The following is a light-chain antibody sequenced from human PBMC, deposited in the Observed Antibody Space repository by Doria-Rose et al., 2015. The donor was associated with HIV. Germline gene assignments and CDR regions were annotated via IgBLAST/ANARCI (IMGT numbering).Light chain of an antibody. CDR2: GNN. CDR3: QSYDSLSVYVL. V-gene: IGLV1-40*01. J-gene: IGLJ2*01. CDR1: NSNIGAGFG. Sequence: QSVLTQPPSVSGAPGQTVTISCTGINSNIGAGFGVHWYQHLPGTTPKLLIYGNNNRPSGVPDRFSGSKSGTSASLAITGLQAEDEADYYCQSYDSLSVYVLFGGGTKLTVL.